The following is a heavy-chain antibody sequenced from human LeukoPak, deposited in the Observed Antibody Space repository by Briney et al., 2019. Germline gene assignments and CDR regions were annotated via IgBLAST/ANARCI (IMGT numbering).Heavy chain of an antibody. D-gene: IGHD2-2*01. CDR1: GFTFSGST. CDR2: ISGSGGTT. V-gene: IGHV3-23*01. Sequence: PGGSLRLSCAASGFTFSGSTMSWVRQAPGKGLEWVSGISGSGGTTRNADSVKGRFTISRDNSKNTLYLQMNSLRAEDTAVYYCAKDRGIVVVPTLFDYWGQGTLVTVSS. CDR3: AKDRGIVVVPTLFDY. J-gene: IGHJ4*02.